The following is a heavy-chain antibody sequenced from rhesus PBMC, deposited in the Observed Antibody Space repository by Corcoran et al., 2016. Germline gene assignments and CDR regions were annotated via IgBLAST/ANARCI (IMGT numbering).Heavy chain of an antibody. CDR1: GFTFSDYY. CDR2: FSNGGGST. Sequence: EVRLVESGGGLVQPGGSLRLSCAATGFTFSDYYMSWVRQAPGKGMEWVSYFSNGGGSTYYADSVKGRFTISRDNSKNTLSLQMNSLRAEDTAVYYCAKERRYSGPFDYWGQGVLVTVSS. CDR3: AKERRYSGPFDY. D-gene: IGHD5-24*01. V-gene: IGHV3S5*01. J-gene: IGHJ4*01.